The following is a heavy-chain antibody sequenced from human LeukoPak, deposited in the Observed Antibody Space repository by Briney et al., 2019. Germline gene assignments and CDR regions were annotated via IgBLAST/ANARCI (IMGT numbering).Heavy chain of an antibody. D-gene: IGHD1-1*01. J-gene: IGHJ5*02. CDR3: AKDLHNWNSVGDH. Sequence: PGGSLRLSCAASGFTFSSYAMSGVREAPGKGLEGVAVISGSGGTTYYADSVMGRFTISRDNSKNTVHLQMESLRAEDTAGYYCAKDLHNWNSVGDHWVQGTLVTVSS. CDR1: GFTFSSYA. CDR2: ISGSGGTT. V-gene: IGHV3-23*01.